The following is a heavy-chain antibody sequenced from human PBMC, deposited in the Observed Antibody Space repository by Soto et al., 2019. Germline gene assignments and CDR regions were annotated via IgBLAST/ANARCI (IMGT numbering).Heavy chain of an antibody. V-gene: IGHV3-33*01. J-gene: IGHJ4*02. Sequence: VQLVESGXGVXXPGTXLXXSCAASGFTFSRHGMHWVRQTPGKGLEWLAVILNDASGHWYADSVKGRFTISRDNFENTLYLQMNGLRLEDTAMYYCARDDDYPDNGFDYWGQGTLVTVSS. CDR3: ARDDDYPDNGFDY. CDR2: ILNDASGH. D-gene: IGHD4-17*01. CDR1: GFTFSRHG.